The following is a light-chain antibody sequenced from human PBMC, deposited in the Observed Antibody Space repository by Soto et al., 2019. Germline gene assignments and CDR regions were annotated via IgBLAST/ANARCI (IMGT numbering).Light chain of an antibody. Sequence: EVVMTQSPDTLSVSPGETATLSCRASQSVSSNLAWYQQKLGQAPRLLIYGASTRATGISARFSGSVSGKDFNLNISRVEPEDSAVYYCHHYGSSMWSFGQGTKVDIK. CDR3: HHYGSSMWS. CDR2: GAS. J-gene: IGKJ1*01. V-gene: IGKV3-20*01. CDR1: QSVSSN.